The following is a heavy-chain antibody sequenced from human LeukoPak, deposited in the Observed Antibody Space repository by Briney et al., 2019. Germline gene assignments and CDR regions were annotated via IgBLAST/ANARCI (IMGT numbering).Heavy chain of an antibody. CDR3: AKGYRGIEAFDI. D-gene: IGHD1-26*01. CDR1: GFMFSDYA. CDR2: ITGGGDYT. V-gene: IGHV3-23*01. Sequence: GGSLRLSCVASGFMFSDYAMSWVRQAPGKGLEWVSAITGGGDYTYYADSVKGRFTISRDNSKNAVYLQMNSLRAEDTAVYYCAKGYRGIEAFDIWGQGTMVTVSS. J-gene: IGHJ3*02.